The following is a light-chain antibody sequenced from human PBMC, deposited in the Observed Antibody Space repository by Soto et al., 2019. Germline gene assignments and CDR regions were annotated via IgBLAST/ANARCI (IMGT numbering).Light chain of an antibody. Sequence: EIVLTQSPGTLSLSPGDRATLSCTASQSGFSTYLAWFQQRPGQAPRLLVYAASTRATGIPDRFSGSGSGTDFTLTISRLEPEDFAVYYCHQYGNSPWTLGQGTKVEI. V-gene: IGKV3-20*01. J-gene: IGKJ1*01. CDR1: QSGFSTY. CDR2: AAS. CDR3: HQYGNSPWT.